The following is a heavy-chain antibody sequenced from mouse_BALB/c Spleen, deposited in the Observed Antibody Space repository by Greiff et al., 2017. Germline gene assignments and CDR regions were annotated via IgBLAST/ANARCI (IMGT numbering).Heavy chain of an antibody. J-gene: IGHJ4*01. CDR1: GFSLTGYG. CDR3: ARDRERLLLGMDD. CDR2: IWGDGST. V-gene: IGHV2-6-7*01. D-gene: IGHD2-3*01. Sequence: QVQLKESGPGLVAPSQSLSITCTVSGFSLTGYGVNWVRQPPGKGLEWLGMIWGDGSTDYNSALKSRLSISKDNSKSQVFVKMNSLQTDDTARYYCARDRERLLLGMDDWGQGTTVTVSS.